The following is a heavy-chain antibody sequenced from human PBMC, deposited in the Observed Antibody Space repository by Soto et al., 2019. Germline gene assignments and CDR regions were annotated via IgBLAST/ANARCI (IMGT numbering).Heavy chain of an antibody. Sequence: GASVKVSCKASGYTFTGYYMHWVRQAPGQGLEWMGWINPNSGGTNYAQKFQGWVTMTRDTSISTAYMELSRLRSDDTAVYYCARMPYPTILLPSEPYYYYGMDVWGQGTTVTVSS. J-gene: IGHJ6*02. CDR1: GYTFTGYY. CDR3: ARMPYPTILLPSEPYYYYGMDV. D-gene: IGHD2-2*01. V-gene: IGHV1-2*04. CDR2: INPNSGGT.